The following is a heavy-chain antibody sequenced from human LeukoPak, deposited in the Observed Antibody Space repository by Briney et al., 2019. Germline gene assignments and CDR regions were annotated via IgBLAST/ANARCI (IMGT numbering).Heavy chain of an antibody. CDR3: ARRPTNYYGMDV. J-gene: IGHJ6*02. V-gene: IGHV1-8*01. CDR2: MNPNSGNT. Sequence: ASVKVSCKASGFTLTSYDINWVRQAPGQGLEWMGWMNPNSGNTRYAQKVQGRITMTRDTSISTAYMELSSLKASDTAMYYCARRPTNYYGMDVWGQGTTVTVSS. CDR1: GFTLTSYD.